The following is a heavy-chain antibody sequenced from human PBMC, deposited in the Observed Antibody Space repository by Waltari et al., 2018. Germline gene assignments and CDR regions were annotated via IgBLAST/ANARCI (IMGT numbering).Heavy chain of an antibody. CDR1: GGSISSYY. CDR3: ARVGNDFWSGYYIGPSHAYYFDY. CDR2: IYYSGST. Sequence: QVQLQESGPGLVKPSETLSLTCTVSGGSISSYYWSWIRQPPGKGLEWIGYIYYSGSTNYNPSLNGRVTISVDTSKNQFSLKLSSVTAADTAVYYCARVGNDFWSGYYIGPSHAYYFDYWGQGTLVTVSS. V-gene: IGHV4-59*01. D-gene: IGHD3-3*01. J-gene: IGHJ4*02.